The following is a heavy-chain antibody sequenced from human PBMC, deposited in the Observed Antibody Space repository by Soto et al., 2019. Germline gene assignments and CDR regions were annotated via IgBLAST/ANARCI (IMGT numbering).Heavy chain of an antibody. CDR2: INPNSGGT. J-gene: IGHJ4*02. D-gene: IGHD2-21*02. CDR1: GYIFIGYY. V-gene: IGHV1-2*04. Sequence: GASVKVSCKASGYIFIGYYIHWVRQAPGQGLELMGWINPNSGGTNYAQKFQGWVTMTRDTSFSTAYMELTSLTSDDTAIYYCARGGHVVVVTAALDYWGQGTLVTVSS. CDR3: ARGGHVVVVTAALDY.